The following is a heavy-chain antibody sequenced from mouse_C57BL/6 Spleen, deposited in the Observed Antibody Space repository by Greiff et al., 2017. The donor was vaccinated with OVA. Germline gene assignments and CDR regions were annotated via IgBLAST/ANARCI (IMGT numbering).Heavy chain of an antibody. D-gene: IGHD2-4*01. V-gene: IGHV1-69*01. CDR2: IDPSDSYT. CDR3: ARWGYDYNYAMDY. Sequence: QVQLQQPGAELVMPGASVKLSCKASGYTFTSYWMHWVKQRPGQGLEWIGEIDPSDSYTNYNQKFKGKSTLTVDKSSSTAYMQLSSLTSEDSAVYYCARWGYDYNYAMDYWGQGTSVTVSS. J-gene: IGHJ4*01. CDR1: GYTFTSYW.